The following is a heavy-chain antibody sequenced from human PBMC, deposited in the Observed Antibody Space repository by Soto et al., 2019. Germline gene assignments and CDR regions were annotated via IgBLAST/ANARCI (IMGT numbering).Heavy chain of an antibody. Sequence: ASVKVSCKASGYTFTSYGISWVRQAPGQGLEWMGWISAYNGNTNYAQKLQGRVTMTTDTSTSTAYMELRSPRSDDTAVYYCARGSSIVATEGPFDYWGQGTLVTVSS. CDR1: GYTFTSYG. J-gene: IGHJ4*02. CDR2: ISAYNGNT. V-gene: IGHV1-18*01. CDR3: ARGSSIVATEGPFDY. D-gene: IGHD5-12*01.